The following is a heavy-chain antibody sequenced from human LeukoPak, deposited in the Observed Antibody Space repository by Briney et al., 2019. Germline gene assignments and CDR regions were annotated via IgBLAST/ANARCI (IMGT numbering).Heavy chain of an antibody. J-gene: IGHJ4*02. CDR2: INYGVTT. CDR1: GGSFSGYY. D-gene: IGHD3-10*01. V-gene: IGHV4-34*01. CDR3: ARYVVYGSGKYYFDY. Sequence: SETLSLTCAVYGGSFSGYYWSWIRQPPGKELEWIASINYGVTTYYNPSLKSRVTISVDTSKNQFSLRLSSVTAADTAVYLCARYVVYGSGKYYFDYWGQGSLVTVSS.